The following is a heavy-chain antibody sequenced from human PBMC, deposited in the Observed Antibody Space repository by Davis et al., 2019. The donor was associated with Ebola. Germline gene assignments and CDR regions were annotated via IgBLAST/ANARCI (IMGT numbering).Heavy chain of an antibody. V-gene: IGHV3-30*03. J-gene: IGHJ4*02. CDR2: ISSDGSNK. D-gene: IGHD4-17*01. CDR3: ARRVYGDHFDY. CDR1: GFTFSSYG. Sequence: GESLKISCAASGFTFSSYGMHWVRQAPGKGLEWVAVISSDGSNKYYVDSVKGRFTISRDNSKNALYLQMNSLRAEDTAVYFCARRVYGDHFDYWGQGTLVTVSS.